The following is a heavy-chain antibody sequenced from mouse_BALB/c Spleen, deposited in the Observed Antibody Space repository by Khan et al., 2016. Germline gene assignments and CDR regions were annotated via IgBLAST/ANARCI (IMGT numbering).Heavy chain of an antibody. J-gene: IGHJ4*01. CDR1: GFNIKDTY. V-gene: IGHV14-3*02. CDR2: IDPANGNT. D-gene: IGHD2-4*01. Sequence: VQLQQSGAELVKPGASVKLSCTASGFNIKDTYMHWVKQRPEQGLEWIGRIDPANGNTKYDPKFQGKATITADTSSNTAYLQLSSLTSEDTDVYYYARYYEGYYAMDYWGQGTTVTVSS. CDR3: ARYYEGYYAMDY.